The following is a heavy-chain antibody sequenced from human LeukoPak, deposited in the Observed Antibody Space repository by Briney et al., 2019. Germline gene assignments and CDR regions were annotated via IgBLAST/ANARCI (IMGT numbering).Heavy chain of an antibody. V-gene: IGHV1-2*02. CDR1: GYTFTGYY. D-gene: IGHD3-10*01. Sequence: ASVKVSCKASGYTFTGYYMHWVRQAPGQGLEWMGWINPNSGGTNYAQKFQGRVTMTRDTSISTAYMELSRLRSDDTAVYYCARVSRGSGSYFTITYFDYWGQGTLVTVSS. J-gene: IGHJ4*02. CDR2: INPNSGGT. CDR3: ARVSRGSGSYFTITYFDY.